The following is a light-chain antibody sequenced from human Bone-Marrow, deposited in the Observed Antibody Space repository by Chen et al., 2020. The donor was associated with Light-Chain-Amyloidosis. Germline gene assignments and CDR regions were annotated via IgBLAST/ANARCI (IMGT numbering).Light chain of an antibody. CDR2: WAS. CDR1: QSVLYSSNNKNY. CDR3: QQYYSTNT. Sequence: DIVMTQSPDPLAVSLGERATINCKSSQSVLYSSNNKNYLAWYQQKPGQPPKLLIYWASTRESGVPDRFSGSGSGTDFTLTISSLQAEDVAVYYCQQYYSTNTFGGGTKVEIK. V-gene: IGKV4-1*01. J-gene: IGKJ4*01.